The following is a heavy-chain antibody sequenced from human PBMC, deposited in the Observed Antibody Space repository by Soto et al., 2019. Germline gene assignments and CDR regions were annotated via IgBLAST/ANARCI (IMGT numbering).Heavy chain of an antibody. CDR3: ARRYGGNLDY. J-gene: IGHJ4*02. D-gene: IGHD1-26*01. Sequence: PSETLSLTCTVSGGSISNFYWSWIRQPPGKGLEWIGYIYYSGSTNYTPSLKSRVTISVDTSKNQFSLKLSSVTAADTAVYFCARRYGGNLDYWGQGTLVTVSS. V-gene: IGHV4-59*08. CDR1: GGSISNFY. CDR2: IYYSGST.